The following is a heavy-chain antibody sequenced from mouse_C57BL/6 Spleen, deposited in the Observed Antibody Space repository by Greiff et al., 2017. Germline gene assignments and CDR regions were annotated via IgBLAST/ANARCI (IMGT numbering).Heavy chain of an antibody. CDR1: GYTFTSYW. CDR3: ARSYSNYFDC. D-gene: IGHD2-5*01. Sequence: QVQLQQPGAELVKPGASVKLSCKASGYTFTSYWMHWVKQRPGQGLEWIGMIHPNSGSTNYNEKFKSKATLTVDTSSSTAYMQLSSLTSEDSAVYYCARSYSNYFDCWGQGTTLTVSS. CDR2: IHPNSGST. V-gene: IGHV1-64*01. J-gene: IGHJ2*01.